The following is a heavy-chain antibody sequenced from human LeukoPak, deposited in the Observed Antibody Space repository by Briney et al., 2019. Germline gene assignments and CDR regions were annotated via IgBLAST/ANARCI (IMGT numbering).Heavy chain of an antibody. CDR3: AIDSSGYYYYYGMDV. CDR1: GFTFSSYG. D-gene: IGHD3-22*01. Sequence: PGGSLRLSCAASGFTFSSYGMHWVRQAPGKGLEWVAVISYDGSNKYCADSVKGRFTISRDNSKNTLYLQMNSLRAEDTAVYYCAIDSSGYYYYYGMDVWGQGTTVTVSS. V-gene: IGHV3-30*03. CDR2: ISYDGSNK. J-gene: IGHJ6*02.